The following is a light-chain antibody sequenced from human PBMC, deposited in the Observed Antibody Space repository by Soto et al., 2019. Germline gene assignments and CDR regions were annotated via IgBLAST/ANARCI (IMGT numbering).Light chain of an antibody. CDR2: DAS. CDR3: QQYASYSWT. Sequence: DSQMTQSPSTLSASVGDRVTITFRASQSISSWLAGYQQNPGNAPYLLIFDASSLESGAPSRFSGSGSGTEFTLTISSLQPDDFATYYCQQYASYSWTFGQGTKVDIK. V-gene: IGKV1-5*01. CDR1: QSISSW. J-gene: IGKJ1*01.